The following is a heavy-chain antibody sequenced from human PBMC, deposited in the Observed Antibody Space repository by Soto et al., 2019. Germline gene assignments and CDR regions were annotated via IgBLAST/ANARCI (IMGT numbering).Heavy chain of an antibody. J-gene: IGHJ2*01. CDR3: ARDPLWGTAMVLWYFDL. CDR1: GFTFSSYA. Sequence: VQLLESGGGLVQPGGSLTPSCAASGFTFSSYAMSWVRQAPGKGLEWVAVISYDGSNKYYADSVKGRFTISRDNSKNTLYLQMNSLRAEDTAVYYCARDPLWGTAMVLWYFDLWGRGTLVTVSS. CDR2: ISYDGSNK. D-gene: IGHD5-18*01. V-gene: IGHV3-30-3*01.